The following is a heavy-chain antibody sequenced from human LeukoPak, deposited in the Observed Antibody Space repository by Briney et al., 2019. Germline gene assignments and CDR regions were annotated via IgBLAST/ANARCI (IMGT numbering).Heavy chain of an antibody. V-gene: IGHV3-48*02. CDR3: ARRFDS. Sequence: GGSLRLSCAASGFNVSSYDMNWVRQPPGKGLEWVSYISGSSSAIYYADSVKGRFTISRDNAKNSLYLRMNRLRDEDTAVYYCARRFDSWGQGTLVTVSS. CDR2: ISGSSSAI. CDR1: GFNVSSYD. J-gene: IGHJ4*02.